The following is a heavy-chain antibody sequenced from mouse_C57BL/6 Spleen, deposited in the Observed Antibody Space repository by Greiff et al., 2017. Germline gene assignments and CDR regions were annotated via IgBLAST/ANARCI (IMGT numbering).Heavy chain of an antibody. V-gene: IGHV1-18*01. D-gene: IGHD1-1*01. CDR1: GYTFTDYN. J-gene: IGHJ4*01. CDR2: INPNNGGT. CDR3: ARWDYYGSSDYAMDY. Sequence: VQLQQSGPELVKPGASVKIPCKASGYTFTDYNMDWVKQSHGKSLEWIGDINPNNGGTIYNQKFKGKATLTVDKSSSTAYMELRSLTSEDTAVYYCARWDYYGSSDYAMDYWGQGTSVTVSS.